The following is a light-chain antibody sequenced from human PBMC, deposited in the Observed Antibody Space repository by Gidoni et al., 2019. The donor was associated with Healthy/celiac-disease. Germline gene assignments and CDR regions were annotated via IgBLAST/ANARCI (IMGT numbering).Light chain of an antibody. J-gene: IGKJ4*01. CDR2: GAS. Sequence: EIVLTQSPGTLSVSPGERATLSCRASQSVSSSYLAWYQQNPGQAPRLLTYGASSRATGIPDRFSGSRSGTDFTLTISRLEPDDFAVYYCQQYGSSRGLTFGGGTKVEIK. CDR3: QQYGSSRGLT. CDR1: QSVSSSY. V-gene: IGKV3-20*01.